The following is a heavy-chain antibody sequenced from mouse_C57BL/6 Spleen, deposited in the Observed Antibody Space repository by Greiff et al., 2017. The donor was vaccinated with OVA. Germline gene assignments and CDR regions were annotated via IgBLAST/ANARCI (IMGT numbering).Heavy chain of an antibody. D-gene: IGHD1-1*02. J-gene: IGHJ4*01. Sequence: QVQLQQSGAELVRPGASVTLSCKASGYTFTDYEMHWVKQTPVHGLEWIGAIDPETGGTAYNQKFKGKAILTADKSSSTAYMELRSLTSEDSAVYYCTRWGGPYAMDYWGQGTSVTVSS. CDR1: GYTFTDYE. CDR3: TRWGGPYAMDY. CDR2: IDPETGGT. V-gene: IGHV1-15*01.